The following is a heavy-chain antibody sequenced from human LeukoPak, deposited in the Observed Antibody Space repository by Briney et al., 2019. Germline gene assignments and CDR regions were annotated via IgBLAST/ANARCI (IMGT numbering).Heavy chain of an antibody. D-gene: IGHD2-2*01. CDR1: GFTFTSSA. J-gene: IGHJ3*02. CDR2: IVVGSGNT. Sequence: SVKVSCMASGFTFTSSAMQWVRQARGQRLEWIGWIVVGSGNTNYAQKFQERVTITRDMSTSTAYMELSSLRSEDTAVYYCAAEGGGYCSSTSCQRGAFDIWGQRTMVTVSS. V-gene: IGHV1-58*02. CDR3: AAEGGGYCSSTSCQRGAFDI.